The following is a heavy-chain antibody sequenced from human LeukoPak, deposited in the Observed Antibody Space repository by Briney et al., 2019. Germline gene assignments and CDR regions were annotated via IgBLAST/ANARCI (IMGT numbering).Heavy chain of an antibody. CDR3: ARDGTYTDYDPDFDI. CDR2: IKQDGSEK. Sequence: GGSLRLSCAASGFAFSRFWMSWVRQAPGKGLEWVANIKQDGSEKYYVDSVKGRFTISRDNAKNSLYLQMNSLRAEDTAVFYCARDGTYTDYDPDFDIWGQGTLVTVSS. V-gene: IGHV3-7*04. CDR1: GFAFSRFW. D-gene: IGHD5-12*01. J-gene: IGHJ4*02.